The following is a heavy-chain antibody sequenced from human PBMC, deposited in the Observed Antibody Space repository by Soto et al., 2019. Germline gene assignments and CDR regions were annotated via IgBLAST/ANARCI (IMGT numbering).Heavy chain of an antibody. CDR2: ISKSGIDI. Sequence: GGSLRLSCVASGFSFSTYEMNWVRQAPGKGLEWVSYISKSGIDIYYADSVKGRFTISRDNANNSLYLQMNSLRAEDTAVYYCAPRKYGSFNIGAFDIWGQGTMVTVSS. CDR1: GFSFSTYE. D-gene: IGHD1-26*01. J-gene: IGHJ3*02. V-gene: IGHV3-48*03. CDR3: APRKYGSFNIGAFDI.